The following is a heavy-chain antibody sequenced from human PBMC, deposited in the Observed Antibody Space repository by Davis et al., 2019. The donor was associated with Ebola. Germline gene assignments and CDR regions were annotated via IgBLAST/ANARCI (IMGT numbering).Heavy chain of an antibody. Sequence: GESLKISCAASGFIFRNYGMTWVRQASGKGLECVAAISMRGDSTDYADSVKGRFTIYRDNSNNMLYLQMNSLTAEDTAVYYCATGPTWEVAAFDIWGRGTVVTVSS. J-gene: IGHJ3*02. CDR3: ATGPTWEVAAFDI. CDR2: ISMRGDST. CDR1: GFIFRNYG. V-gene: IGHV3-23*01. D-gene: IGHD1-26*01.